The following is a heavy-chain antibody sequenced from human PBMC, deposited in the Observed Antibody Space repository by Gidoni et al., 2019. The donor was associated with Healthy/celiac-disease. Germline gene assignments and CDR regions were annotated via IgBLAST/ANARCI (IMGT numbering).Heavy chain of an antibody. V-gene: IGHV1-46*01. D-gene: IGHD4-17*01. J-gene: IGHJ5*02. CDR2: INPSGGST. CDR3: ARDLDDYGVENWFDP. CDR1: GYTFTSYY. Sequence: QVQLVQSGAEVKKPGASVKVSCKASGYTFTSYYMHWVRQAPGQGLEWMGIINPSGGSTSYAQKFQGRVTMTRVTSTSTVYMELSSLRSEDTAVYYCARDLDDYGVENWFDPWGQGTLVTVSS.